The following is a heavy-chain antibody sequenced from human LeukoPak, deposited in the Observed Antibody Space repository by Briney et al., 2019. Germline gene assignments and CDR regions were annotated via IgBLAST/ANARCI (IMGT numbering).Heavy chain of an antibody. CDR2: INHSGST. CDR1: GGSFSGYY. Sequence: SETLSLTCAVYGGSFSGYYWSWIRQPPGKGLEWIGEINHSGSTNYNPSLTSRVTISVDTSKNQFSLKLSSVTAADTAVYYCARQPIGSGYLKPWGQGTLVTVSS. J-gene: IGHJ5*02. D-gene: IGHD3-22*01. V-gene: IGHV4-34*01. CDR3: ARQPIGSGYLKP.